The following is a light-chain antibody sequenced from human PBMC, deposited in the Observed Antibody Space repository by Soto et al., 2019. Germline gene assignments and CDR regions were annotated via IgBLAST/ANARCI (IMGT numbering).Light chain of an antibody. V-gene: IGKV1-5*03. CDR1: QGISSY. Sequence: DIQMTQSPSTLSASVGDRVTITCRASQGISSYLAWYQQKPGKAPKVLIYKASNLESGVPSRFSGSGSGTAFSLTISSLQPDDFATYYCQEYKTDSQTFGQGTKVEIK. CDR3: QEYKTDSQT. J-gene: IGKJ1*01. CDR2: KAS.